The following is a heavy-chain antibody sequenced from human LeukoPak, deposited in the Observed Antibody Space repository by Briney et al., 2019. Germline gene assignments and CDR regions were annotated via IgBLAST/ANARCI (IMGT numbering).Heavy chain of an antibody. CDR3: AREAASSGWFPYPYDAFDI. CDR1: GFTFSSYG. CDR2: ISYDGSNK. V-gene: IGHV3-30*03. Sequence: GRSLRLSCAASGFTFSSYGMHWVRQAPGKGLEWVAVISYDGSNKYYADSVKGRFTISRDNSKNTLYLQMNSLRAEDTAVYYCAREAASSGWFPYPYDAFDIWGQGTMVTVSS. J-gene: IGHJ3*02. D-gene: IGHD6-19*01.